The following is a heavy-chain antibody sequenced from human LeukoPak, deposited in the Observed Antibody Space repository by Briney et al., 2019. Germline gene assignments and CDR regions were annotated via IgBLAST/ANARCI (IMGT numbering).Heavy chain of an antibody. Sequence: GGSLRLSCAASGFTFSSHWMSWVRQAPGKGLEWVAHIKKDGSEKYYVDAEKGRFTISRDNAKTSLYLQMNSLRAEDTAVYYCARDLSGIAGYTYGRGIDYWGQGTLVTVSS. J-gene: IGHJ4*02. CDR2: IKKDGSEK. D-gene: IGHD5-18*01. CDR1: GFTFSSHW. V-gene: IGHV3-7*01. CDR3: ARDLSGIAGYTYGRGIDY.